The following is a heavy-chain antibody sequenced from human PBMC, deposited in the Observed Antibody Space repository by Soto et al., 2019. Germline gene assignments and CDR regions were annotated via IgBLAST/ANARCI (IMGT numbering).Heavy chain of an antibody. V-gene: IGHV3-48*01. Sequence: PGGSLRLSCTASGFSFSSYSMNWVRQAPGKGLEWVSYISSSSSTIYYTDSVRGRFTISRDNAENSLFLHMNNLRAEDTAVYYCARRQSSTDAFDIWGQGTMVTVSS. CDR1: GFSFSSYS. CDR3: ARRQSSTDAFDI. J-gene: IGHJ3*02. CDR2: ISSSSSTI.